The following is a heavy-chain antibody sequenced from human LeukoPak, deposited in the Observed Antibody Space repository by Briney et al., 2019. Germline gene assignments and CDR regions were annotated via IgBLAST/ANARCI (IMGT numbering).Heavy chain of an antibody. CDR2: IYYNGST. D-gene: IGHD2-2*01. V-gene: IGHV4-39*01. Sequence: SETLSLTCTVSGGSISSSSYYWGWIRQPPGKGVEWIGSIYYNGSTYYNPSLKSRVTISVDTSKNQFSLKLSSVTAADTAVYYCARQRYCSSTSCYGGGGYFDYWGQGTLVTVSS. J-gene: IGHJ4*02. CDR3: ARQRYCSSTSCYGGGGYFDY. CDR1: GGSISSSSYY.